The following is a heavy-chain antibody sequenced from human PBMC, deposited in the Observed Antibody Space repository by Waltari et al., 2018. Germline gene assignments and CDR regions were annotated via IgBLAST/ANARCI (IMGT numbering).Heavy chain of an antibody. Sequence: LQLQESGPGLVKPSETLFLTCTVSGGSISSSSYYWGWIRQPPGKGLEWVSSISSSSSYIYYADSVKGRFTISRDNSKNSLYLQMNSLRAEDTAVYYCARSPGIAVAGDWGQGTLVTVSS. V-gene: IGHV3-21*01. CDR2: ISSSSSYI. D-gene: IGHD6-19*01. J-gene: IGHJ4*02. CDR1: GGSISSSS. CDR3: ARSPGIAVAGD.